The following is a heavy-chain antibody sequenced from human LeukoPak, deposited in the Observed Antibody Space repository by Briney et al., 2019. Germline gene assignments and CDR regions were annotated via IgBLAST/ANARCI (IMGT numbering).Heavy chain of an antibody. Sequence: PSETLSLTCTVSGDSISSNSYYWNWIRQPAGKGLEWIGRIYTSGSTNYNPSLKSRVTISVDTSKNQFSLKLSSVTAADTAVYYCARRSQQLAYYYYYYMDVWGKGTTVTISS. CDR2: IYTSGST. CDR1: GDSISSNSYY. J-gene: IGHJ6*03. V-gene: IGHV4-61*02. D-gene: IGHD6-13*01. CDR3: ARRSQQLAYYYYYYMDV.